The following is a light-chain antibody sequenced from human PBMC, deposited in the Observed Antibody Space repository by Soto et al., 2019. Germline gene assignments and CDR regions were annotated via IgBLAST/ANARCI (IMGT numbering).Light chain of an antibody. V-gene: IGKV3-20*01. J-gene: IGKJ4*01. Sequence: EIVLTQSPGTLSLSPGEIATLSCRASQSVSSSYLAWYQQKPGQAPRLLIYGASSRATGIPDRFSGSGSGTDVTLTIRRLEPEDFAVYYCQQYGSSPLTLGGGTKVEIK. CDR2: GAS. CDR1: QSVSSSY. CDR3: QQYGSSPLT.